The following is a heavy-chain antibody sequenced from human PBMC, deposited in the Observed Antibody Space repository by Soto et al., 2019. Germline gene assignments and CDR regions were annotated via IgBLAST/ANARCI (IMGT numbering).Heavy chain of an antibody. CDR3: ARPSPRYCSGGSCLEFPDAFDI. V-gene: IGHV4-39*01. CDR2: IYYSGST. D-gene: IGHD2-15*01. CDR1: GGSISSSSYY. Sequence: QLQLQESGPGLVKPSETLSLTCTVSGGSISSSSYYWGWIRQPPGKGLEWIGSIYYSGSTYYNPSLKSRVTISVDTSKTQFSLKLSSVTAADTAVYYCARPSPRYCSGGSCLEFPDAFDIWGQGTMVTVSS. J-gene: IGHJ3*02.